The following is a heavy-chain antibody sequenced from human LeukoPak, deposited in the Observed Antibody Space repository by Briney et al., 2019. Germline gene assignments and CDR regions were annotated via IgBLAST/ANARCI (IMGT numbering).Heavy chain of an antibody. V-gene: IGHV3-21*01. CDR2: ITSTSSYI. D-gene: IGHD3-16*01. Sequence: GGSLRLSCAASGFTFSSYSLNWVRQAPGKGLEWVSSITSTSSYIYHADSVKGRFTISRDNAKNSLYLQMNSLRAEDTAVYYCARRVPNQVITDYFDYWGQGALVTVSS. J-gene: IGHJ4*02. CDR1: GFTFSSYS. CDR3: ARRVPNQVITDYFDY.